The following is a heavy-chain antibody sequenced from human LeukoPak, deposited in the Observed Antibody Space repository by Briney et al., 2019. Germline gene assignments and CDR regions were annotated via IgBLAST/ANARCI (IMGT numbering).Heavy chain of an antibody. J-gene: IGHJ4*02. CDR3: AKGQYYYGSGSYPY. V-gene: IGHV3-23*01. CDR1: GFTFSSYG. D-gene: IGHD3-10*01. CDR2: ISGSGGST. Sequence: GGILRLSCAASGFTFSSYGMSWVRQAPGKGLEWVSAISGSGGSTYYADSVKGRFTISRDNSKNTLYPQMNSLRAEDTAVYYCAKGQYYYGSGSYPYWGQGTLVTVSS.